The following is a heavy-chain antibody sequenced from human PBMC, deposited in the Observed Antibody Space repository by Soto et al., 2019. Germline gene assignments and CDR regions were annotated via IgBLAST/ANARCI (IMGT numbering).Heavy chain of an antibody. V-gene: IGHV3-66*01. CDR2: IYTDGNT. Sequence: EVQLVDSGGDLVQPGGSLRLSCAASGFTVSSTYMSWVRQAPGKGLEWVSVIYTDGNTYYADSVKGRFTMSRNNSKNRLWLQMNSLRTEDTAVYYCAGGPGGESAGWLGPWGQGTLVTVAS. CDR3: AGGPGGESAGWLGP. D-gene: IGHD3-16*01. CDR1: GFTVSSTY. J-gene: IGHJ5*01.